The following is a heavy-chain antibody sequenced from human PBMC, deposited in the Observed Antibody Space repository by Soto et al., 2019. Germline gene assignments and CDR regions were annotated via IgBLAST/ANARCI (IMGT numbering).Heavy chain of an antibody. CDR3: ARTSMVRGVGDY. J-gene: IGHJ4*02. V-gene: IGHV3-21*01. CDR2: ISSSSSYI. D-gene: IGHD3-10*01. Sequence: EVQLVESGGGLVKPGGSLRLSCAASGFTFSSYSMNWVRQAPGKGLEWVSSISSSSSYIYYADSVKGRFTISRDNAKNSLYLQMNSLRAEHTAVYYCARTSMVRGVGDYWGQGTLVTVSS. CDR1: GFTFSSYS.